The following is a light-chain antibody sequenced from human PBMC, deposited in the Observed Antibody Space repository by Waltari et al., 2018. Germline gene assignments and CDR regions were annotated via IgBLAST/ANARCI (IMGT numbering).Light chain of an antibody. CDR2: SAS. Sequence: EIVLTQSPDTLSLSPGERATLSCRASQSVTNSLAWYQQKPGQAPRLLIYSASNRATGVPARFSGSGSGTDFTLTISSQEPEDFAVYYCQQRSNWPRTFGQGTKVEIK. V-gene: IGKV3-11*01. J-gene: IGKJ1*01. CDR3: QQRSNWPRT. CDR1: QSVTNS.